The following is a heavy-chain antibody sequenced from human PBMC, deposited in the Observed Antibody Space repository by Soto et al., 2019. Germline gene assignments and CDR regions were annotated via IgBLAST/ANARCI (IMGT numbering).Heavy chain of an antibody. CDR2: ITGTSNDA. CDR3: ARSGYYWPLDH. CDR1: GFTFSDYY. Sequence: QVHLVESGGGLVKPGGSLRLSCAVSGFTFSDYYMSWVRQAPGKGLEWVSYITGTSNDAYYADSVKGRFTISRDNAKNSLYLHMNSLRAEDTAVYYCARSGYYWPLDHWGQGTLVTVSS. D-gene: IGHD3-22*01. V-gene: IGHV3-11*06. J-gene: IGHJ4*02.